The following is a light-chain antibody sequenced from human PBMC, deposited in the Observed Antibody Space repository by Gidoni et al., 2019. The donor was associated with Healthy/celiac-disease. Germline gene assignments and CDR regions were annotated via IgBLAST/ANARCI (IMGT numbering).Light chain of an antibody. V-gene: IGLV1-44*01. CDR2: SNK. CDR1: SSNIGSNT. Sequence: QSGLNQPPSASGTPGQRVTISCSGSSSNIGSNTVNWYQQLPGPAPKLLIYSNKQRPSGVPARFSGSQSGTSASLALSGLQSEDEADYYCAAWDDSLNGWVFGGGTKLTVL. J-gene: IGLJ3*02. CDR3: AAWDDSLNGWV.